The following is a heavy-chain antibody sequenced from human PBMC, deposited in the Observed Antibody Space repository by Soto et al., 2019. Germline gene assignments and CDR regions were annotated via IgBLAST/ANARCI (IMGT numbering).Heavy chain of an antibody. CDR1: GYTFTSYY. D-gene: IGHD2-2*01. J-gene: IGHJ6*03. CDR3: ARESGAGYCSSTSCYPSRVYYYYMDV. V-gene: IGHV1-46*03. Sequence: ASVKVSCKASGYTFTSYYMHWVRQAPGQGLEWMGIINPSGGSTSYAQKFQGRVTMTRETSTSTVYMELSSLRSEDTAVYYCARESGAGYCSSTSCYPSRVYYYYMDVWGKGTTVTVSS. CDR2: INPSGGST.